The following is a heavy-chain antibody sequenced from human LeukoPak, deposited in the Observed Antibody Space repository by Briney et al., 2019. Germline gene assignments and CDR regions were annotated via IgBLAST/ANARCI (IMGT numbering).Heavy chain of an antibody. CDR2: MSYSGTT. J-gene: IGHJ4*02. V-gene: IGHV4-59*12. Sequence: PSETLSLTCTVSGDSISSYYWNWIRQPPGKGLEWIGSMSYSGTTNYNPSLKSRVTISLDTSKNHFSLKPTSVTAADTAIYYCTRESGAFSPFGFWGQGTLVTVSS. CDR3: TRESGAFSPFGF. CDR1: GDSISSYY. D-gene: IGHD1-26*01.